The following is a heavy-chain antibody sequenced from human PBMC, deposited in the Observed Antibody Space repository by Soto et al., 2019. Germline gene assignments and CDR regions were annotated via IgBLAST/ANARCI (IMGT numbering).Heavy chain of an antibody. CDR3: ASIAAPGTTHFDF. V-gene: IGHV4-39*01. Sequence: LXLTCTVSRGSIGSSSYYWGWIHQSPGKGLEWIGNIYYSGNTFYNPSLQSRVAISVDTSKNQFYLHLSSVTAADTAIFYCASIAAPGTTHFDFWGQGTLVTVSS. J-gene: IGHJ4*02. D-gene: IGHD6-13*01. CDR2: IYYSGNT. CDR1: RGSIGSSSYY.